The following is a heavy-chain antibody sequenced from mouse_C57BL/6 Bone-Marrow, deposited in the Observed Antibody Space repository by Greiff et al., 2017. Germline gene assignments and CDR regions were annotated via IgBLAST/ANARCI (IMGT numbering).Heavy chain of an antibody. CDR3: ARDYGSSYWCFDV. Sequence: VQLQQSGPELVKPGASVKLSCKASGYTFTSYDINWVKQRPGQGLEWIGWIYPRDGSTKYNEKFKGKATLTVDTSSSTAYMELHSLTSEDSAVYFCARDYGSSYWCFDVWGTGTTVTVSS. V-gene: IGHV1-85*01. D-gene: IGHD1-1*01. CDR1: GYTFTSYD. CDR2: IYPRDGST. J-gene: IGHJ1*03.